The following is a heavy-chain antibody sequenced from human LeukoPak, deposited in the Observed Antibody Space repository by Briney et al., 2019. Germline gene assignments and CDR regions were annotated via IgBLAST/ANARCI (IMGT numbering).Heavy chain of an antibody. Sequence: ASVKVSCKASGGTFSSYAISWVRQAPGQGLEWMGGIIPIFGTANYAQKSQGRVTITADESTSTAYMELSSLRSEDTAVYYCARDGGGSYYIFDYWGQGTLVTVSS. V-gene: IGHV1-69*13. CDR2: IIPIFGTA. J-gene: IGHJ4*02. D-gene: IGHD1-26*01. CDR3: ARDGGGSYYIFDY. CDR1: GGTFSSYA.